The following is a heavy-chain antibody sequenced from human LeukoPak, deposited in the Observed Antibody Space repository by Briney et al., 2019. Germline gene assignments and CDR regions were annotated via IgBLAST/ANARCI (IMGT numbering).Heavy chain of an antibody. Sequence: SETLSLTCTVSGGSISSGGYYWSWIRQHPGKGLEWIGYIYYSGSTYYNPSLKSRVSMSVDTSKIQFSLKLSSVTAADTAVYYCARAVSTLNYGMDVWGQGTTVTVSS. CDR3: ARAVSTLNYGMDV. CDR1: GGSISSGGYY. J-gene: IGHJ6*02. CDR2: IYYSGST. V-gene: IGHV4-31*03.